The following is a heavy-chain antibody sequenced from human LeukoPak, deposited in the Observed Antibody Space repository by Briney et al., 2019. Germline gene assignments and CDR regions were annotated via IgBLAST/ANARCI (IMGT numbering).Heavy chain of an antibody. CDR2: MNPNSGNT. J-gene: IGHJ4*02. V-gene: IGHV1-8*03. CDR1: GYTFTSYD. D-gene: IGHD1-26*01. CDR3: ARDIVGATGFDC. Sequence: ASVKVSCKASGYTFTSYDINWVRQATGQGLEWMGWMNPNSGNTGYAQKFQGRVTITRNTSISTAYMELSSLRSEDTAVYYCARDIVGATGFDCWGQGTLVTVSS.